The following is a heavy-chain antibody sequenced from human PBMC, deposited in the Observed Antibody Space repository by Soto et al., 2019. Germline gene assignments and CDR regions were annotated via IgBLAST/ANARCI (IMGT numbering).Heavy chain of an antibody. CDR2: ISSSSSYI. CDR3: ARAPTVVTPTLDY. Sequence: LRLSCAASGFTFSSYSMNWVRQAPGKGLEWVSSISSSSSYIYYADSVKGRFTISRDNAKNSLYLQMNSLRAEDTAVYYCARAPTVVTPTLDYWGQGTLVTVSS. D-gene: IGHD2-15*01. V-gene: IGHV3-21*01. J-gene: IGHJ4*02. CDR1: GFTFSSYS.